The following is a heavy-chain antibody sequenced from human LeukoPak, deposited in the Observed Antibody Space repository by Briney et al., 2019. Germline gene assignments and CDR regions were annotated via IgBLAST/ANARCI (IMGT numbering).Heavy chain of an antibody. CDR2: TYYRSEWFH. V-gene: IGHV6-1*01. Sequence: SQTLSLTCVISGDSVSSNSAAWNWIRQSPSRGLEWLGRTYYRSEWFHDYAVSVKSRMIINPDTSKNQFSLQLNSVTPEDTAMYYCVGGGTSVAGMDVWGQGTTVTVSS. CDR1: GDSVSSNSAA. D-gene: IGHD1-1*01. J-gene: IGHJ6*02. CDR3: VGGGTSVAGMDV.